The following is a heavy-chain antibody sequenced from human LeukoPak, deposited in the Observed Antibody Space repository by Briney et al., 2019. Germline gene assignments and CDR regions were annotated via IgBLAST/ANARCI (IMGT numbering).Heavy chain of an antibody. D-gene: IGHD5-24*01. CDR3: ARVREMATIGFDY. J-gene: IGHJ4*02. CDR2: INPSGGST. V-gene: IGHV1-46*01. CDR1: GYTFTSYD. Sequence: ASVKVSCKASGYTFTSYDINWVRQATGQGLEWMGIINPSGGSTSYAQKFQGRVTMTRDTSTSTVYMELSSLRSEDTAVYYCARVREMATIGFDYWGQGTLVTVSS.